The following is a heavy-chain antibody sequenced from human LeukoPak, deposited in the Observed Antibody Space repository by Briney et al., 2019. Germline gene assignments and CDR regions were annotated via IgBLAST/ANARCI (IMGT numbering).Heavy chain of an antibody. CDR1: GFTFSSYE. CDR2: ISSSGSTI. J-gene: IGHJ6*04. CDR3: AELGITMIGGV. Sequence: GGSLRLSCAASGFTFSSYEMNWARKAPGKGLEWVSYISSSGSTIYYADSVKGRFTISRDNAKNSLYLQMNSLRAEDTAVYYCAELGITMIGGVWGKGTTVTISS. D-gene: IGHD3-10*02. V-gene: IGHV3-48*03.